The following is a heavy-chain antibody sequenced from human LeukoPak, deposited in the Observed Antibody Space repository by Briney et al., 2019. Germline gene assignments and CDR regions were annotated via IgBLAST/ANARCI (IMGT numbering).Heavy chain of an antibody. D-gene: IGHD3-16*02. CDR2: ISSNGGST. CDR1: GFTFSGYA. Sequence: SGGSLRLSCAASGFTFSGYAMHWVRQAPGKGPEYVSAISSNGGSTYYGNSVKGRFTISRDNSKNTLYLQMGSLRAEDMAVYYCARGRRFGGVIVVPYYFDYWGQGTLVTVSS. CDR3: ARGRRFGGVIVVPYYFDY. V-gene: IGHV3-64*01. J-gene: IGHJ4*02.